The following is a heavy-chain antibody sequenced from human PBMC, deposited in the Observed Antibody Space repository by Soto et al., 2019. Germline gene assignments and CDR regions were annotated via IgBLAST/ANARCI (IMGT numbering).Heavy chain of an antibody. CDR1: GFTFSSCW. J-gene: IGHJ5*02. Sequence: PGGSLRLSCAASGFTFSSCWMHWVRQAPGKGLVWVSRISGSGGSTYYADSVKGRFTISRDNSKNTLYLQMNSLRAEDTAVYYCAKDRGAVALNWFDPWGQGTLVTVSS. V-gene: IGHV3-23*01. CDR3: AKDRGAVALNWFDP. CDR2: ISGSGGST. D-gene: IGHD6-19*01.